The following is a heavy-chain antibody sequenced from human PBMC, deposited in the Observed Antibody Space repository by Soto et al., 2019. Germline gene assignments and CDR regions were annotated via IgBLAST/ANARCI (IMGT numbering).Heavy chain of an antibody. Sequence: QVQLVQSGAEVKKPGSSVKVSCKASGGTFSSYAISWVRQAPGQGLEWMGGIIPIFGTANYAQKFQGRVTITADESTSTAYMELSSLRSEDTAVYYCARVTRPSITMIVVVTGAFDIWGQGTMVTVSS. V-gene: IGHV1-69*01. CDR1: GGTFSSYA. CDR2: IIPIFGTA. CDR3: ARVTRPSITMIVVVTGAFDI. J-gene: IGHJ3*02. D-gene: IGHD3-22*01.